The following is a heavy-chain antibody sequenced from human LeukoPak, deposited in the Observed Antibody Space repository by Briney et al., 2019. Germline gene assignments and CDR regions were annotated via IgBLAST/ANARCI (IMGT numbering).Heavy chain of an antibody. CDR2: MNPNSGNT. D-gene: IGHD2-21*02. J-gene: IGHJ4*02. CDR1: GYTFTGYY. CDR3: ARRRYDCNDY. Sequence: GASVKVSCKASGYTFTGYYMHWVRQAPGQGLEWMGWMNPNSGNTGYAQKFQGRVTITRNTSISTAYMELRSLRSDDTAVYYCARRRYDCNDYWGQGTLVTVSS. V-gene: IGHV1-8*03.